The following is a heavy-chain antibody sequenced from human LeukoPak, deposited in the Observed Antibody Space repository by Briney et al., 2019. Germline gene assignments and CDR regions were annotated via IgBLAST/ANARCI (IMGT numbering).Heavy chain of an antibody. CDR3: ARYIVSYPHDAFDI. Sequence: PSETLSLTCTVSDGSISGYYWSWIRQSAGKGLEWIGFIYTAGSTNYNPSLQSRVTMSVDTSKNQFSLKLSSVTAADTAVYYCARYIVSYPHDAFDIWGQGTMVTVSS. D-gene: IGHD1-26*01. CDR2: IYTAGST. J-gene: IGHJ3*02. V-gene: IGHV4-4*07. CDR1: DGSISGYY.